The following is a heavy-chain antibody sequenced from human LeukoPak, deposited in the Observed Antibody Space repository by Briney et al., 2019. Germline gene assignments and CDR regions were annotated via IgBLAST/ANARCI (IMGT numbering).Heavy chain of an antibody. D-gene: IGHD6-19*01. Sequence: PGGSLRLSCAVSGFTFSSYAMSWVRQAPGKGLEWVSAISGSGGSTYYADSVKGRFTVSRDNFKNTLYLQMNSLRAEDTAVYYCAKVLPSSASSDYWGQGTLVTVSS. V-gene: IGHV3-23*01. CDR1: GFTFSSYA. CDR2: ISGSGGST. CDR3: AKVLPSSASSDY. J-gene: IGHJ4*02.